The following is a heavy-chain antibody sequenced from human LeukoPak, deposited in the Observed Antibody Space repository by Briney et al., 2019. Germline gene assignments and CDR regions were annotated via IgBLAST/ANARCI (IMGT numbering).Heavy chain of an antibody. Sequence: GRSLRLSCAASGFTFSSYDMHWVRQATGKGLEWVSAIGTAGDTYYPGSVKGRFTISRENAKNSLYLQMNSLRAGDTAVYYCARATYSGSYYFLDYWGQGTLVTVSS. J-gene: IGHJ4*02. CDR1: GFTFSSYD. CDR3: ARATYSGSYYFLDY. D-gene: IGHD1-26*01. CDR2: IGTAGDT. V-gene: IGHV3-13*01.